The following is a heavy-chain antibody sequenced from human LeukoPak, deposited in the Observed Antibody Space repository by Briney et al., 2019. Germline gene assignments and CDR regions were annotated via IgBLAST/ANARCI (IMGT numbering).Heavy chain of an antibody. CDR2: ISWNSGSI. V-gene: IGHV3-9*03. J-gene: IGHJ5*02. D-gene: IGHD6-13*01. Sequence: GGSLRLSCAASGFTFDDYAMHWVRQAPGKGLEWVSGISWNSGSIGYADSVKGRSTISRDNAKNSLYLQMNSLRAEDMALYYCAKGYSSSWYGWFDPWGQGTLVTVSS. CDR1: GFTFDDYA. CDR3: AKGYSSSWYGWFDP.